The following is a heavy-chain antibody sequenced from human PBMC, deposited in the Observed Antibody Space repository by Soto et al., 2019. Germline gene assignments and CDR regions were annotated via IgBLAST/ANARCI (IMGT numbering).Heavy chain of an antibody. CDR1: GFIFSSYA. V-gene: IGHV3-23*01. D-gene: IGHD2-8*01. Sequence: GGALILSCAASGFIFSSYAMSWVLQAPGKGLEWVSAISGSGGSTYYADSVKGRFTISRDNSKNTLYLQMNSLRAEDTAVYYCAILVYERSWFFDDWGQGTLVTVSS. J-gene: IGHJ4*02. CDR3: AILVYERSWFFDD. CDR2: ISGSGGST.